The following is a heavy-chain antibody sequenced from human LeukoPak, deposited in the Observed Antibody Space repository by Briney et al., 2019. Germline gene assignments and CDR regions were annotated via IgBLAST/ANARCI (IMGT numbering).Heavy chain of an antibody. CDR3: ARALRMVRGVIDY. Sequence: GGSLRLSCSASGFTFSSHTMNWVRQAPGKGLEWVSYISSSGSTIYYADSVKGRFTISRDNAKDSLYLQMNSLRAEDTAVYYCARALRMVRGVIDYWGQGTLVTVSS. CDR1: GFTFSSHT. D-gene: IGHD3-10*01. CDR2: ISSSGSTI. J-gene: IGHJ4*02. V-gene: IGHV3-48*03.